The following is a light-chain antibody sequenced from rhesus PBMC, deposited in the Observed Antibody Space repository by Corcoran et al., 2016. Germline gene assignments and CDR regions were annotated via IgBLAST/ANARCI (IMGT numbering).Light chain of an antibody. CDR1: QAINRE. CDR2: AAS. J-gene: IGKJ2*01. V-gene: IGKV1-94*01. Sequence: DIQMTQSPSSLSASAGDRVTVTCRTSQAINREVSWYQQKPGKAPTLLVYAASHLQTGVSSRFSGSGSGTDFTLPISSLQPEDVATYYCQQNYTAPSSFGQGTKVDIK. CDR3: QQNYTAPSS.